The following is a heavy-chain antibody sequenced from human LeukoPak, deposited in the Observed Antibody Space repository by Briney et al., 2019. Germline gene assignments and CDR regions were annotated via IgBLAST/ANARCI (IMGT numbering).Heavy chain of an antibody. V-gene: IGHV4-59*08. CDR2: IYYSGST. D-gene: IGHD1-26*01. CDR3: ARLGYSGSHRLDY. Sequence: SETLSLTCTVSGGSIRSYYWSWVRQPPGKGLDWIGYIYYSGSTNYNPSLKSRVTISVDTSKNQFSLKLSSVTAADTAVYYCARLGYSGSHRLDYWGQGTLVTVSS. J-gene: IGHJ4*02. CDR1: GGSIRSYY.